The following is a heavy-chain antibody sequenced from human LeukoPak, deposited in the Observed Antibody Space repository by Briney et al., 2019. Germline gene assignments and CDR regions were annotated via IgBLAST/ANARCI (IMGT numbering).Heavy chain of an antibody. CDR1: GGSISSYY. CDR3: ARVTGYMIEDYFDY. CDR2: IYTSGST. V-gene: IGHV4-4*07. Sequence: SETLSLTCTVSGGSISSYYWSWIRQPAGKGLEWIGRIYTSGSTNYNPSLKSRVTMSVDTSKNQFSLKLTSVTAADTAVYYCARVTGYMIEDYFDYWGQGTLVTVSS. J-gene: IGHJ4*02. D-gene: IGHD3-22*01.